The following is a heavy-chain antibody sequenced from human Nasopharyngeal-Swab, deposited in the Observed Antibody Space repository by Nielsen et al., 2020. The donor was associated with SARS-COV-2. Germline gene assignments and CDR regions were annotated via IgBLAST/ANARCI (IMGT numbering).Heavy chain of an antibody. CDR3: SRDPFGAMVDYFDY. J-gene: IGHJ4*02. CDR2: INSDGSRT. CDR1: GFTFSSYW. V-gene: IGHV3-74*01. Sequence: GESLKISCAASGFTFSSYWMHWVRQAPGKGLVWVSRINSDGSRTSYADSVKGRFTISRDNAKNTLYLQMNSLRAEDTAVYYYSRDPFGAMVDYFDYWGQGTLVTVSS. D-gene: IGHD5-18*01.